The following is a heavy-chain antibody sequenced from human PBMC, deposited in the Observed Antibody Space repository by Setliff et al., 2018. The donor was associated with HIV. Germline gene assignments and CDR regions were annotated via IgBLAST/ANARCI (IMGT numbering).Heavy chain of an antibody. CDR3: AQLGMVDDFDY. V-gene: IGHV4-38-2*01. CDR2: IYTSGST. CDR1: GYSISSGYY. J-gene: IGHJ4*02. D-gene: IGHD7-27*01. Sequence: SETLSLTCAVSGYSISSGYYWGWIRQPAGKGLEWIGRIYTSGSTNYNPSLKSRVTISVDTSKNQFSLKLSSVTAADTAVYYCAQLGMVDDFDYWGQGTLVTVSS.